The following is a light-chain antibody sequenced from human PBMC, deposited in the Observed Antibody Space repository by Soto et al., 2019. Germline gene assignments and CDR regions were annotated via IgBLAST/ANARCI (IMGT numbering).Light chain of an antibody. CDR1: QSISRD. V-gene: IGKV1-39*01. CDR2: AAS. Sequence: DIQMTQSPSSLSASVGDRVTITCRASQSISRDLNWYQQQPGKAPKLLIYAASSLQSGVPSRFSGSGSGTDCTLTISSLQREDFATYYCQQSYSNPGTFGQGTKWIS. J-gene: IGKJ1*01. CDR3: QQSYSNPGT.